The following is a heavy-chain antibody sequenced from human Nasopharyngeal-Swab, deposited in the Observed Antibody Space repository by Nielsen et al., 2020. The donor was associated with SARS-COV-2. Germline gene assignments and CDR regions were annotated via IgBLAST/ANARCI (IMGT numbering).Heavy chain of an antibody. Sequence: GESLKISCAASGFTVSSNYMSWVRQAPGKGLEWVSVIYAGGSTYYADSVKGRFTISRDNSKNTRYLQMNSLRAEDTAVYYCARDLHMAGGMDVWGQGTTVTVSS. V-gene: IGHV3-53*01. CDR2: IYAGGST. CDR1: GFTVSSNY. CDR3: ARDLHMAGGMDV. D-gene: IGHD6-19*01. J-gene: IGHJ6*02.